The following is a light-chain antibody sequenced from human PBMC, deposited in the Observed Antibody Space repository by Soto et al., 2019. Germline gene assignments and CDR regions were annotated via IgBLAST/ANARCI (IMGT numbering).Light chain of an antibody. J-gene: IGKJ5*01. Sequence: DIQMTQSPSSLCASVGDRVTITCRASQSISSYLNWYQQKPGKAPKLLIYAASSLQSGVPSRFSGSGSGTVFTLTIGSLEPEDSAVYYCQQRKNWPPITFGQGTLLEI. V-gene: IGKV1-39*01. CDR3: QQRKNWPPIT. CDR2: AAS. CDR1: QSISSY.